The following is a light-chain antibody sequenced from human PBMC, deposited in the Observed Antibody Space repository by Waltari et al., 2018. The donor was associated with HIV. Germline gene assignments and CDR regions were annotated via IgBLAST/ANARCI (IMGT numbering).Light chain of an antibody. CDR2: SNN. Sequence: QSVLTQPPSASGTPGQRVTISCSGSTSNIGSNTINCYQQLPGTAPTRLIYSNNQRPSGVPDRFSGSKSGTSASLAISWLQSEDEADYSCAAWDDSLNGPVFGGGTKLTVL. V-gene: IGLV1-44*01. CDR1: TSNIGSNT. CDR3: AAWDDSLNGPV. J-gene: IGLJ3*02.